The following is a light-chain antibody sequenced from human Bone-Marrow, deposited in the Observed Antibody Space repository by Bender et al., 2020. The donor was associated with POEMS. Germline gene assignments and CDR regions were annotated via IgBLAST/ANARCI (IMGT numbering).Light chain of an antibody. CDR1: LPKQF. V-gene: IGLV3-21*02. CDR3: QVYIVSGDQWI. Sequence: SYELTQPPSVSESPGQTARITCSGDALPKQFAAWYQRKPGQAPVLVVYDDSDRPSGIPERFSGSNSGNTATLTISGVEAGDEADYYCQVYIVSGDQWIFGGGTKLTVL. CDR2: DDS. J-gene: IGLJ2*01.